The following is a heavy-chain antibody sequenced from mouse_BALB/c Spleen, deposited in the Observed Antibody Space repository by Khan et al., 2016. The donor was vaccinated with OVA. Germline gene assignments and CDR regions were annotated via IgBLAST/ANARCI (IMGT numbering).Heavy chain of an antibody. CDR2: IWGDGST. D-gene: IGHD2-10*01. Sequence: VELVESGPGPVAPSQSLSITCTVLGFSLTGYGVNWVRQPPGKGLEWLGMIWGDGSTDYNSALKSRLSISKDNSKSQVFLKMNSLQTDDTARYYCARAYYANYREAMDYWGQGTSVTVSS. CDR1: GFSLTGYG. CDR3: ARAYYANYREAMDY. V-gene: IGHV2-6-7*01. J-gene: IGHJ4*01.